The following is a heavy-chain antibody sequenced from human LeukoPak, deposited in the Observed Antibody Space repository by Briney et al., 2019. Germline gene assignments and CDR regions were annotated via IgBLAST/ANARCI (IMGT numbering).Heavy chain of an antibody. Sequence: GGSLRLSCAASGFTFSSYAMHWVRQAPGKGLEWVAVISYDGSNKYYADSVKGRFTISRDNAKNTVYLQMNSLRVEDTAVYYCARESDPHYYYYMDVWGKGTTVTVSS. CDR2: ISYDGSNK. V-gene: IGHV3-30*04. CDR3: ARESDPHYYYYMDV. J-gene: IGHJ6*03. CDR1: GFTFSSYA.